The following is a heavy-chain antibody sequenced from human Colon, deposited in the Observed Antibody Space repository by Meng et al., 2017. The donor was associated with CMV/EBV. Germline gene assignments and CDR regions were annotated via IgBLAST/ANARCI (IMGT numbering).Heavy chain of an antibody. Sequence: CAASGFTFTNFWMNWVRQAQGKGLEWVGRINTIAESGTTHYIAPVKGRFTISRDDSQNTVYLQMNSLETEDTAMYYCSSGNGKSDCDYWGQGTLVTVSS. J-gene: IGHJ4*02. V-gene: IGHV3-15*07. CDR2: INTIAESGTT. CDR1: GFTFTNFW. CDR3: SSGNGKSDCDY.